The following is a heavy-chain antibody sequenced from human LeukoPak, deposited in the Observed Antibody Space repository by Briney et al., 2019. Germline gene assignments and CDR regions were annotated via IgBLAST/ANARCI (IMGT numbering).Heavy chain of an antibody. CDR2: IIPILGIA. J-gene: IGHJ6*02. D-gene: IGHD5-12*01. CDR1: GGTFSSYA. CDR3: ARVVVGYSGYDYHYYYGMDV. Sequence: SVKVSCKASGGTFSSYAISWVRQAPGQGLEWMGRIIPILGIANYAQEFQGRVTITADKSTSTAYMELSSLRSEDTAVYYCARVVVGYSGYDYHYYYGMDVWGQGTTVTVSS. V-gene: IGHV1-69*04.